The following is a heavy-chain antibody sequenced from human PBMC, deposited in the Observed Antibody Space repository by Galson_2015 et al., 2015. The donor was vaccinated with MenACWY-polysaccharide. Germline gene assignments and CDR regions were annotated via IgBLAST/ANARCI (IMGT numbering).Heavy chain of an antibody. Sequence: SMRLSCAGYGFVCSNYVMHGVRQRPGQGLQWVSYITHTGATTYIADCGRGRFTINRDNPKNTFDLHLNRRVAEDTAVYYCAKWSYRANASLSYYYSYIDVCGKGTPVTVSS. V-gene: IGHV3-23*01. CDR3: AKWSYRANASLSYYYSYIDV. D-gene: IGHD4/OR15-4a*01. CDR2: ITHTGATT. J-gene: IGHJ6*03. CDR1: GFVCSNYV.